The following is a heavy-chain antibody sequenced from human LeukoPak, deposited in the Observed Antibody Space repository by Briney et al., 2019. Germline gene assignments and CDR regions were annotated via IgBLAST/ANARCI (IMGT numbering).Heavy chain of an antibody. J-gene: IGHJ6*03. Sequence: SETLSLTCAVYGGSFSGYYWSWIRQPPGKGLEWIGEINHSGSTNYNPSLKSRVTISVDTSKNQFSLKLSSVTAADTAVYYCAITHYDILTGYHKYMGVWGKGTTVTISS. CDR3: AITHYDILTGYHKYMGV. V-gene: IGHV4-34*01. CDR2: INHSGST. CDR1: GGSFSGYY. D-gene: IGHD3-9*01.